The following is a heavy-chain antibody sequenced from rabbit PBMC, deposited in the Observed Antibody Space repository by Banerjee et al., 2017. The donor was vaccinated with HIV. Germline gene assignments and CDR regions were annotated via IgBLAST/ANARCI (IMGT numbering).Heavy chain of an antibody. CDR2: INSDSGST. D-gene: IGHD4-1*01. V-gene: IGHV1S45*01. CDR3: ARAFYSSGWGYNL. CDR1: GFSFSNYW. J-gene: IGHJ4*01. Sequence: QEQLEESGGGLVKPEGSLTLTCTASGFSFSNYWIWWVRQAPGKGLEWIGCINSDSGSTWYASWAKGRFTISKTSSTTVTLQMTSLTAADTATYFCARAFYSSGWGYNLWGQGTLVTVS.